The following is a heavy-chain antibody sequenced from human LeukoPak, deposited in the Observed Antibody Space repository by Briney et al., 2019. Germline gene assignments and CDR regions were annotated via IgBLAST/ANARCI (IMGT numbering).Heavy chain of an antibody. D-gene: IGHD3-22*01. CDR3: ARGDYYDSSGYSQYFQH. V-gene: IGHV3-21*01. CDR1: GFTFSSYN. J-gene: IGHJ1*01. Sequence: GGSLRLSCAASGFTFSSYNMNWVRQAPGKGLEWVSSISSSSTYIYYADSVRGRFTISRDNAKNSLYLQMNSLRAEDTAVYYCARGDYYDSSGYSQYFQHWGQGTLVTVSS. CDR2: ISSSSTYI.